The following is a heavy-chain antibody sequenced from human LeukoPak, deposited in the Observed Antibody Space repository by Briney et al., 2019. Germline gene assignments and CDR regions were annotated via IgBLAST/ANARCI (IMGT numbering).Heavy chain of an antibody. CDR3: ARDKRPYYYGSGSYYTGVYYFDY. Sequence: SETLSLTCIVSGGSVSSGSYYWSWIRQPPGKGLEWIGYIYNSVRTNYNPSLKSRVTISVDTTKNQLSLKLSSVTAADTAVYYCARDKRPYYYGSGSYYTGVYYFDYWGQGTLVTVSS. V-gene: IGHV4-61*01. CDR1: GGSVSSGSYY. CDR2: IYNSVRT. J-gene: IGHJ4*02. D-gene: IGHD3-10*01.